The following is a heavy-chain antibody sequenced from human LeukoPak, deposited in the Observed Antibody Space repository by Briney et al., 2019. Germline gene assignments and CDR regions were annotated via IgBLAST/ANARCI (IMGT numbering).Heavy chain of an antibody. J-gene: IGHJ4*02. D-gene: IGHD3-3*01. V-gene: IGHV4-59*01. CDR2: IYYSGST. Sequence: SETLSLTCTVSGGSISSYYWSWIRQPPGKGLEWIGYIYYSGSTNYNPSLKSRVTISVDTSKNQFSLKLSSVTAADTAVYYCARVVSEYDFWSGYKYYFDYWGQGTLVTVSS. CDR3: ARVVSEYDFWSGYKYYFDY. CDR1: GGSISSYY.